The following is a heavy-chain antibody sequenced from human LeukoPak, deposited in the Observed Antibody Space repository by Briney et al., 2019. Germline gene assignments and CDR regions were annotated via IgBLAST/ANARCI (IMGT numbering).Heavy chain of an antibody. V-gene: IGHV1-2*02. Sequence: ASVKVSCKASGYTITGYYMHWVRQAPGQGLEWMGWINPNSGGTNYAQKFQGRVTMTRDTSISTAYMELSRLRSDDTAVYYCARGPSSISFGDAFDIWGQGTMVTVSS. CDR3: ARGPSSISFGDAFDI. CDR2: INPNSGGT. D-gene: IGHD6-13*01. CDR1: GYTITGYY. J-gene: IGHJ3*02.